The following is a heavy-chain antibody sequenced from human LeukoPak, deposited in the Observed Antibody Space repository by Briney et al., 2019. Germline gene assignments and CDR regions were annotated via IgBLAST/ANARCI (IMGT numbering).Heavy chain of an antibody. J-gene: IGHJ3*02. D-gene: IGHD2-2*01. Sequence: GGSLRLSCAASGFTFSTSGMAWVRQAPGKGLEWVSGISGSGASTDYADSVKGRFTISRDNSKNTVYLQMNSLRAEDTAVYYCARGGYCTSTSCNLDDAFDIWGRGTMVTVSS. CDR3: ARGGYCTSTSCNLDDAFDI. CDR2: ISGSGAST. V-gene: IGHV3-23*01. CDR1: GFTFSTSG.